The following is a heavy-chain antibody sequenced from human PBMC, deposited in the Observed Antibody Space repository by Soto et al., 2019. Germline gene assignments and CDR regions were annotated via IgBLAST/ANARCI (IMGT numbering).Heavy chain of an antibody. D-gene: IGHD2-15*01. J-gene: IGHJ4*02. V-gene: IGHV1-2*04. Sequence: QVQLVQSGAEVKKPGASVKVSCKASGYTFTGYYMHWVRQAPGQGLEWMGWINPNSGGTNYAQKFQGWVTMTRDTSISTAYMELSRLRSDDTAVYYWARSGYCSGGSCPVFDYWGQGTLVTVSS. CDR2: INPNSGGT. CDR1: GYTFTGYY. CDR3: ARSGYCSGGSCPVFDY.